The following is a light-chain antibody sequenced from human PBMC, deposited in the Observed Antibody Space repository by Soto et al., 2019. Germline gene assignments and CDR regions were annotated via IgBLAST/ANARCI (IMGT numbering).Light chain of an antibody. CDR3: TSYAGTAPHVV. CDR2: EVF. J-gene: IGLJ2*01. Sequence: QSALTQPASVSGSPGQSITISCTGTISDVSGYNYVSWYQHHPGKAPNLMIYEVFNRPSGVSNRFSGSRSGNTASLTISGLQAEDEGDYYCTSYAGTAPHVVFGGGTKLTVL. V-gene: IGLV2-14*01. CDR1: ISDVSGYNY.